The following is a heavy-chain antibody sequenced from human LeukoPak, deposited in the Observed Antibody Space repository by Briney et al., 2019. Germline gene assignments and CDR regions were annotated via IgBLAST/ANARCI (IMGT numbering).Heavy chain of an antibody. J-gene: IGHJ3*02. Sequence: GGSLRLSCAASGFIFSNYGMHWVRQAPGKGLELEAFIRYDGSNKYYVDSVKGRFIISRDNSKNTLYLQMNSLRPEDTAVYYCAKIGYCSSASCLGDTFEIWGQGTMVTVSS. CDR1: GFIFSNYG. CDR3: AKIGYCSSASCLGDTFEI. CDR2: IRYDGSNK. V-gene: IGHV3-30*02. D-gene: IGHD2-2*01.